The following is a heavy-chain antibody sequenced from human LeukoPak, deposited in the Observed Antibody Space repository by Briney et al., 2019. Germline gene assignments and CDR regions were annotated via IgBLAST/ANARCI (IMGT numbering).Heavy chain of an antibody. D-gene: IGHD3-9*01. CDR3: ARATVYYDFLTGFDP. Sequence: SVKVSCKASGGTFSTYTINWVRQAPGQGLEWMGGIVPILGTANYAQKFQGRVTITADESTSTAYMELSSLRSEDTAVYYCARATVYYDFLTGFDPWGQGTLVTVSS. V-gene: IGHV1-69*13. CDR2: IVPILGTA. CDR1: GGTFSTYT. J-gene: IGHJ5*02.